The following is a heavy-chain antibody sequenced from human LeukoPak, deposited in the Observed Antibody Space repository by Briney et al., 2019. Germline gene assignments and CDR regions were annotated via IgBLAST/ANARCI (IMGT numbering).Heavy chain of an antibody. J-gene: IGHJ4*02. Sequence: GGSLRRSSAASGFTFSSYAMSWVRQAPGKGLEWLSVIRGSGDNTYYADSVKGRFTISRDNSKSTLYLQMNSLRAKDTAIYYCARGIGGPDYWGRGTLVTVSS. D-gene: IGHD4-23*01. CDR1: GFTFSSYA. CDR3: ARGIGGPDY. V-gene: IGHV3-23*01. CDR2: IRGSGDNT.